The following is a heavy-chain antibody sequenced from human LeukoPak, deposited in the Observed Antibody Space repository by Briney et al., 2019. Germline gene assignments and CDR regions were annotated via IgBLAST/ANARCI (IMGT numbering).Heavy chain of an antibody. J-gene: IGHJ4*02. CDR3: ARGPFWSGYYDD. Sequence: PGGSLRLSCAASGFTFSSYGMHWVRQAPGKGLEWVAVISYDGSNKYYADSVKGRFTISRDNAKNSLYLQMNSLRAEDTAVYYCARGPFWSGYYDDWGQGTLVTVSS. CDR2: ISYDGSNK. CDR1: GFTFSSYG. D-gene: IGHD3-3*01. V-gene: IGHV3-30*03.